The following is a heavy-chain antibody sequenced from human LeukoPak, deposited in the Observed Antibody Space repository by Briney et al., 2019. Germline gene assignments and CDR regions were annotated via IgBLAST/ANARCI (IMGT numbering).Heavy chain of an antibody. CDR3: ARRREDSTAFSH. J-gene: IGHJ4*02. V-gene: IGHV5-51*01. Sequence: GESLKISCKGSGYSFTSYWIGWVRQMPGKGLEWMGIIYPGDSETRYSPSFHGQVTISVDKYTNTAFLQWSSLKASDSARYYCARRREDSTAFSHWGQGTLLTVSS. CDR2: IYPGDSET. D-gene: IGHD6-13*01. CDR1: GYSFTSYW.